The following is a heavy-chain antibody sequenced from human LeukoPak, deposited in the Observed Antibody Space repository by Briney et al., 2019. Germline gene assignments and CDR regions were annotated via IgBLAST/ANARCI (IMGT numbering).Heavy chain of an antibody. CDR3: ARDREIEFGRYYYMDV. CDR2: IYYSGST. Sequence: KASETLSLTCTVSGGSISSSSYYWGWIRQPPGKGLEWIGSIYYSGSTYYNPSLKSRVTISVDTSKNQFSLKLSSVTAADTAVYYCARDREIEFGRYYYMDVWGKGTTVTVSS. D-gene: IGHD3-10*01. J-gene: IGHJ6*03. CDR1: GGSISSSSYY. V-gene: IGHV4-39*07.